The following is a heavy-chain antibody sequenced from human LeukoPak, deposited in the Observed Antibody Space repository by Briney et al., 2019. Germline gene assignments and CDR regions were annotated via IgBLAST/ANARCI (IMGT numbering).Heavy chain of an antibody. Sequence: PGGSLRLSCAASGFTVSSNYMSWVRQAPGKGLEWVSVIYSGGSTYYADSVKCRFTISRDNSKNTLYLQMNSLRAEDPAVYYCATGNYYDSSGYPFAFDYWGQGTLVTVSS. CDR1: GFTVSSNY. D-gene: IGHD3-22*01. CDR3: ATGNYYDSSGYPFAFDY. J-gene: IGHJ4*02. V-gene: IGHV3-53*01. CDR2: IYSGGST.